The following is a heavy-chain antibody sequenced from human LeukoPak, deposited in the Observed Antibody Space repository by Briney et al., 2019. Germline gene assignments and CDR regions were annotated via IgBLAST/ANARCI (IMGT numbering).Heavy chain of an antibody. CDR3: ARVLASDFWSGYYTSLSPYYGMDV. J-gene: IGHJ6*02. V-gene: IGHV1-2*06. D-gene: IGHD3-3*01. CDR1: GCTFTGYY. CDR2: INPNSGGS. Sequence: ASVKVSCKASGCTFTGYYMHWVRQAPGQGLEGMGRINPNSGGSNYAQKLQGRVTMTRDTSISTAYMELSRLRPDDTAVYYCARVLASDFWSGYYTSLSPYYGMDVWGQGTTVTVSS.